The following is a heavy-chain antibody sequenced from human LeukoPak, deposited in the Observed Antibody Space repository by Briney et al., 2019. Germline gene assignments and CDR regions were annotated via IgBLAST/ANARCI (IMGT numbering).Heavy chain of an antibody. CDR1: GFTFDDYG. Sequence: PGGSLRLSCAASGFTFDDYGMSWVRQAPGKGLEWVSGINWNGGSTGYADSVEGRFTISRDNAKNSLYLQMNSLRAEDTALYYCARGSYYYDSSGYYYDYWGQGTPVTVSS. CDR3: ARGSYYYDSSGYYYDY. J-gene: IGHJ4*02. V-gene: IGHV3-20*04. CDR2: INWNGGST. D-gene: IGHD3-22*01.